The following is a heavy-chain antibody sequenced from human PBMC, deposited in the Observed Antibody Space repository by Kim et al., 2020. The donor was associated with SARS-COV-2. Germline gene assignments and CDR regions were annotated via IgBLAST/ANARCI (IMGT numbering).Heavy chain of an antibody. J-gene: IGHJ1*01. CDR3: ARNRDTYYYDSSGYNH. CDR1: GFIFDNYD. CDR2: IWYDGRNE. V-gene: IGHV3-33*01. D-gene: IGHD3-22*01. Sequence: GGSLRLSCAASGFIFDNYDMHWVRQAPGKGLEWVSLIWYDGRNEKYADSVKGRFTISRDNSKNTLYLQMNSLRDEDTAVYYCARNRDTYYYDSSGYNHWGQGTLVTVSS.